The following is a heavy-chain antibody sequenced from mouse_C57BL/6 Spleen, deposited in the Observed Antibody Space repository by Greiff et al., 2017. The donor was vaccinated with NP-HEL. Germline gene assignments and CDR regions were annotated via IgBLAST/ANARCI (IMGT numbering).Heavy chain of an antibody. V-gene: IGHV1-82*01. CDR3: ARGGLLRSFFDY. Sequence: VQLQESGPELVKPGASVKISCKASGYAFSSSWMNWVKQRPGKGLEWIGRIYPGDGDTNYNGKFKGKATLTADKSSSTAYMQLSSLTSEDSAVYFCARGGLLRSFFDYWGQGTTLTVSS. CDR1: GYAFSSSW. J-gene: IGHJ2*01. CDR2: IYPGDGDT. D-gene: IGHD1-1*01.